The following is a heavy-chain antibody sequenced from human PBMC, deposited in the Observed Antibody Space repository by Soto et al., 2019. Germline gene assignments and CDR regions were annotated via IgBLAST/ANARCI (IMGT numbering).Heavy chain of an antibody. D-gene: IGHD2-2*02. Sequence: VQLVESGGGLVKPGGSLRLSCAASGFIFSNYALHWVRQAPGKGLEWVSVISYDGNNKYFAASVKGRFTLSRDNSKNTLYLQMNSLRREDTAVYYCARALYCTSTSCYIAVSVLGMDVWGQGTTVTVSS. CDR1: GFIFSNYA. CDR3: ARALYCTSTSCYIAVSVLGMDV. V-gene: IGHV3-30-3*01. J-gene: IGHJ6*02. CDR2: ISYDGNNK.